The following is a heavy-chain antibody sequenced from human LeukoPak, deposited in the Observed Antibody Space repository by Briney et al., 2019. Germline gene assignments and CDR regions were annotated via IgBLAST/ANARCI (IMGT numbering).Heavy chain of an antibody. J-gene: IGHJ2*01. D-gene: IGHD7-27*01. CDR2: TYYRSQWYN. CDR1: GDSVSSNSAV. Sequence: SQTLPLTCAISGDSVSSNSAVWNWIRQSPSRGLEWLGRTYYRSQWYNDYAVSVKSRITVNADTSKNQFSLQLNSVTPEDTAVYYCARAGDYWYFDLWGRGTLVTVSS. V-gene: IGHV6-1*01. CDR3: ARAGDYWYFDL.